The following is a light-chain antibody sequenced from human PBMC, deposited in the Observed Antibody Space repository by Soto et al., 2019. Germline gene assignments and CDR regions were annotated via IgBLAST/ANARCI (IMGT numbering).Light chain of an antibody. CDR1: QGIRND. CDR2: GAS. V-gene: IGKV1-6*02. CDR3: LQHFDYPRT. J-gene: IGKJ1*01. Sequence: AIQMTQSPSSLSASVGDRVTITCRASQGIRNDLGWYQQKPGKAPNLLIYGASRLGSGVPLRFSGSGSGTDFTLTISSLQPEDFAKYYCLQHFDYPRTFGQGTKVEIK.